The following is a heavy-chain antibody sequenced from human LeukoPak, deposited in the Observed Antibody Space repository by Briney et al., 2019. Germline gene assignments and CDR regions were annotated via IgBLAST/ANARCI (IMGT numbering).Heavy chain of an antibody. CDR1: GGSISSYY. V-gene: IGHV4-59*12. J-gene: IGHJ3*02. Sequence: SETLSLTCTVSGGSISSYYWSWIRQPPGKGLEWIGYIYYSGSTYYNPSLKSRVTISLDTSKNQFSLNLNSLTAADTAVYYCARWEVVAFHAFDIWGQGTMVTVPS. CDR3: ARWEVVAFHAFDI. D-gene: IGHD3-22*01. CDR2: IYYSGST.